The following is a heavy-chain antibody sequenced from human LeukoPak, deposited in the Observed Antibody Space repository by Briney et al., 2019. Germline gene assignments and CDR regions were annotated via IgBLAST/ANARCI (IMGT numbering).Heavy chain of an antibody. Sequence: GASVKVSSKASGYTFTGYYMHWVRQAPGQGLEWMGWIDPESGDTNYAQKFQDKITMTRDTYMRTGYMELSSLRYDDTAVYYCAREEYSSGWYRGGWFDPWGQGTQVTVSS. CDR3: AREEYSSGWYRGGWFDP. J-gene: IGHJ5*02. CDR1: GYTFTGYY. D-gene: IGHD6-19*01. CDR2: IDPESGDT. V-gene: IGHV1-2*02.